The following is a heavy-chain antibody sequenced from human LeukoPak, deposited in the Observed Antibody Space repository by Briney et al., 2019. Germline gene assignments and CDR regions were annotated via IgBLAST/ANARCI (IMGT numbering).Heavy chain of an antibody. CDR2: IYYSGST. D-gene: IGHD1-26*01. CDR1: GGSISSYY. J-gene: IGHJ5*02. CDR3: AGGGTVGATYNWFDP. Sequence: SETLSLTCTVSGGSISSYYWSWIRQPPGKGLEWIGYIYYSGSTNYNPSLKSRVTISVDTSKNQFSLKLSSVTAADTAVYYCAGGGTVGATYNWFDPWGQGTLVTASS. V-gene: IGHV4-59*01.